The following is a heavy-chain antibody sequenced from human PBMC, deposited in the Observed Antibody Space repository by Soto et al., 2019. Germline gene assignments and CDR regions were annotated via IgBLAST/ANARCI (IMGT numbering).Heavy chain of an antibody. Sequence: GESLKISCKVSGYSFTSYWIGWVRQMPGKGLEWMGIIYPGDSDIRYSPSFQGQVTISADKSISTAYLQMNSLRAEDTAVYYCAKVTRYDILTGQAPYYGMDVWGQGTTVTVSS. J-gene: IGHJ6*02. CDR1: GYSFTSYW. CDR2: IYPGDSDI. CDR3: AKVTRYDILTGQAPYYGMDV. V-gene: IGHV5-51*01. D-gene: IGHD3-9*01.